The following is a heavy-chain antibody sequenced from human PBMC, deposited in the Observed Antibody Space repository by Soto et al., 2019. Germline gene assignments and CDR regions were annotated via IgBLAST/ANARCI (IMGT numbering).Heavy chain of an antibody. V-gene: IGHV3-7*01. CDR1: GFTFSSYW. CDR2: IKQDGSEK. J-gene: IGHJ3*02. D-gene: IGHD2-21*02. Sequence: GGSLRLSCAASGFTFSSYWMSWVRQAPGKGLEWVANIKQDGSEKYYVDSVKGRFTISRDNAKNSLYLQMNSLRAEDTAVYYCARAYCGGDCYNDAFDIWVQGTMVTVSS. CDR3: ARAYCGGDCYNDAFDI.